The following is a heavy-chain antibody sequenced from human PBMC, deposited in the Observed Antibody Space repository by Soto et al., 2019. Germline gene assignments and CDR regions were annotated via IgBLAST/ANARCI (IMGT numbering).Heavy chain of an antibody. CDR1: GGSISGEGYY. J-gene: IGHJ5*02. CDR3: ARAWTTTAGWANWFDR. CDR2: IPYSGST. D-gene: IGHD4-4*01. Sequence: QVQLQESGPGLVEPSQTLSLTCTVSGGSISGEGYYWSWIRQYSGRVLEWIGYIPYSGSTYYNPSRNRRVIISVDTSMTQFFLNLSSVTAADTAVYYCARAWTTTAGWANWFDRWGQGTLVTVSS. V-gene: IGHV4-31*03.